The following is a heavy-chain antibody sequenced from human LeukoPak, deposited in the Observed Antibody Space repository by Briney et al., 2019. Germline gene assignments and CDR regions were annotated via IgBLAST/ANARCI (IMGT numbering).Heavy chain of an antibody. CDR2: IDPSDSYT. V-gene: IGHV5-10-1*01. CDR3: ARHLGGYSHFDY. Sequence: GESLKISCKGSGYTFTRYWISWVRQMPGSGLECLGRIDPSDSYTNYNPSFQGHFSISADKSVGTAYLQWSSLKASDTAIYYCARHLGGYSHFDYWGQGTLVTVSS. J-gene: IGHJ4*02. CDR1: GYTFTRYW. D-gene: IGHD3-22*01.